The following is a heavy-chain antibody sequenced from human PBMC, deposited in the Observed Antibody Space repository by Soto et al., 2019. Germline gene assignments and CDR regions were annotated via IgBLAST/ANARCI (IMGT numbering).Heavy chain of an antibody. Sequence: QGHLVQSGTEVKKPGSSVKVSCKASGGTCSSSGFSWVRQAPGQGLEWMGMIVPSLDTTNYAQKFQARVTITADEVTSTAYLELRSLRPEDTAVHYCARWPQLRDTADPSAVDVWGQGTRVIVTS. CDR1: GGTCSSSG. CDR2: IVPSLDTT. CDR3: ARWPQLRDTADPSAVDV. V-gene: IGHV1-69*11. D-gene: IGHD5-18*01. J-gene: IGHJ6*01.